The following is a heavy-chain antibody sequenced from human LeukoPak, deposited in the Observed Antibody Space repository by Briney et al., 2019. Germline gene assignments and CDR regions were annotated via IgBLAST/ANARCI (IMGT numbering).Heavy chain of an antibody. CDR1: GLTFSSYW. CDR2: IKQDGSEK. CDR3: ARRTYCGGDCYYEDY. Sequence: GGSLRLSCAASGLTFSSYWMSWVRQAPGKGLEWVANIKQDGSEKYYVDSVKGRFTISRDNAKNSLYLQMNSPRAEDTAVYYCARRTYCGGDCYYEDYWGQGTLVTVSS. J-gene: IGHJ4*02. D-gene: IGHD2-21*02. V-gene: IGHV3-7*03.